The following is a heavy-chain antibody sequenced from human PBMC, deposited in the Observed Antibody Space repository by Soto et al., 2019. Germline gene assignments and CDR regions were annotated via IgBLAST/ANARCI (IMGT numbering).Heavy chain of an antibody. CDR2: IIPIFGTA. CDR1: GGTFSSYA. CDR3: ARDPEFSSGYYYYGMDV. Sequence: SVKVSCKASGGTFSSYAISWLRQAPGQGLEWMGGIIPIFGTANYAQKFQGRVTITADESTSTAYMELSSLRSEDTAVYYCARDPEFSSGYYYYGMDVWGQGTTVTVSS. V-gene: IGHV1-69*13. J-gene: IGHJ6*02. D-gene: IGHD6-19*01.